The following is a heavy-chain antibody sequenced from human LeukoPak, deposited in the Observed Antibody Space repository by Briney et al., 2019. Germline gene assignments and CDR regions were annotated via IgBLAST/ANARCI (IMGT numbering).Heavy chain of an antibody. CDR2: INHSGST. V-gene: IGHV4-34*01. J-gene: IGHJ4*02. CDR1: GGSFSGYY. CDR3: ARVTTPFDY. Sequence: SEALSLTCAVYGGSFSGYYWSWIRQPPGKGLEWIGEINHSGSTNYNPSLKSRVTISVDTSKNQFSLKLSSVTAADTAVYYCARVTTPFDYWGQGTLVTVSS. D-gene: IGHD4-11*01.